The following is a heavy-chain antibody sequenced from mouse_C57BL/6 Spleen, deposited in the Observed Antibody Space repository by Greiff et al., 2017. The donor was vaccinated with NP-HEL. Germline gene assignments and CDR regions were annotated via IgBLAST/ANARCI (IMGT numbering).Heavy chain of an antibody. CDR3: ARRFDYYGSSYGYFDV. V-gene: IGHV1-69*01. CDR1: GYTFTSYW. D-gene: IGHD1-1*01. J-gene: IGHJ1*03. CDR2: IDPSDSYT. Sequence: VQLQQPGAELVMPGASVKLSCKASGYTFTSYWMHWVKQRPGQGLEWIGEIDPSDSYTNYNQKFKGKSTLTVDKSSSTAYMQLSSLTSEDSAVYYCARRFDYYGSSYGYFDVWGTGTTVTVSS.